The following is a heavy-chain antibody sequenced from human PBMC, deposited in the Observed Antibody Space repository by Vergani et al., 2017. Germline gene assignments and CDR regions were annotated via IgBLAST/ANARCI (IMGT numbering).Heavy chain of an antibody. Sequence: QVQLVQSGAEVKKPGSSVKVSCKASGGTFSSYAISWVRQAPGQGLEWMGRIIPIFGPANYATKFQGRVTITADDSTSTAYMELSSLRSEDTAVYYCARDGEYDYVWGSYRYFDYGGQGTLVTVSS. CDR3: ARDGEYDYVWGSYRYFDY. V-gene: IGHV1-69*18. D-gene: IGHD3-16*02. CDR1: GGTFSSYA. CDR2: IIPIFGPA. J-gene: IGHJ4*02.